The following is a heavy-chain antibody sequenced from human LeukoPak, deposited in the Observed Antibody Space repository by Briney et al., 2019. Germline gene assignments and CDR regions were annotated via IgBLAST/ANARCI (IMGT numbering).Heavy chain of an antibody. Sequence: SVKVSCKASVGTFSSYAISWVRQAPGQGLEWMGRIIPILGIANYAQKFQGIVTITADKSTSTAYMELSSLRSEDTAVYYCARDREDIVALYYFDYWGQGTLVTVSS. CDR2: IIPILGIA. V-gene: IGHV1-69*04. CDR3: ARDREDIVALYYFDY. CDR1: VGTFSSYA. D-gene: IGHD5-12*01. J-gene: IGHJ4*02.